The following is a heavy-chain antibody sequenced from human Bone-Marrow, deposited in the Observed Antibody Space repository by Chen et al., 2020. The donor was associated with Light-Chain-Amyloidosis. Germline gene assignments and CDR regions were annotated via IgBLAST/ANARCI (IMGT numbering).Heavy chain of an antibody. CDR2: ISGSGGST. D-gene: IGHD2-21*01. CDR3: AKRPPYPSIYGMDV. J-gene: IGHJ6*02. V-gene: IGHV3-23*04. Sequence: EVRLVASGGGVVQPGGSLRLSCAASGFVFTTYGSQWVRQAPGKGLEWGSGISGSGGSTYYADSVKGRFTISRDNSKNTLYLQMNSLRAEDTAVYYCAKRPPYPSIYGMDVWGQGTTVTVSS. CDR1: GFVFTTYG.